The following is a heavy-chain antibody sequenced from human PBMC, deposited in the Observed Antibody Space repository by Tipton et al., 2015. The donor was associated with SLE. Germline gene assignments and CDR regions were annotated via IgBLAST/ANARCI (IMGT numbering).Heavy chain of an antibody. J-gene: IGHJ2*01. D-gene: IGHD6-6*01. CDR2: IYYSGST. CDR3: ARKGYSSSVYWYFDL. CDR1: GGSISSYY. V-gene: IGHV4-59*01. Sequence: TLSLTCTVSGGSISSYYWSWIRQPPGKGLEWIGYIYYSGSTNYNPSLKSRVTISVDTSKNQFSLKLSSVTAADTAVYYCARKGYSSSVYWYFDLWGRGTLVTVSA.